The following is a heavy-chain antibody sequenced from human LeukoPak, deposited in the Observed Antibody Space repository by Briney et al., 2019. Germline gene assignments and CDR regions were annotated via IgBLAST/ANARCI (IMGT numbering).Heavy chain of an antibody. CDR2: IYYSGST. D-gene: IGHD3-10*01. Sequence: SETLSLTCTVSGGSTSSSSYYWGWIRQPPGKGLEWIGSIYYSGSTYYNPSLKSRVTISVDTSKNQFSLKLSSVTAADTAVYYCARGKAPVNYYGSGSYYPWGQGTLVTVSS. CDR1: GGSTSSSSYY. CDR3: ARGKAPVNYYGSGSYYP. J-gene: IGHJ5*02. V-gene: IGHV4-39*07.